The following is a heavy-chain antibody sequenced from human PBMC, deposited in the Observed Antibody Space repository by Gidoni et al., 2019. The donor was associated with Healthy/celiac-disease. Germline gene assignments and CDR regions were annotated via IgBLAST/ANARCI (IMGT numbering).Heavy chain of an antibody. CDR1: AFTSSSYA. J-gene: IGHJ4*02. Sequence: QVQLVESGGGVVQPGWSLRLPCAAFAFTSSSYALPWVRQAPGKGLEWVAGISYDGSKKYYADSVKGRFTISRDNSKNTLYLQMNSLGAEDTAVYYCARDLGYSSGWWEVGGEFDYWGQGTLVTVSS. CDR2: ISYDGSKK. CDR3: ARDLGYSSGWWEVGGEFDY. D-gene: IGHD6-19*01. V-gene: IGHV3-30*11.